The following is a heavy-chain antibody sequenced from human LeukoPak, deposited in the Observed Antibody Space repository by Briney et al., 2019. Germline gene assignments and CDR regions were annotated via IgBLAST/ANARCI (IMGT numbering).Heavy chain of an antibody. CDR2: MNPNSGNT. CDR1: GYTFTSYD. D-gene: IGHD3-10*01. V-gene: IGHV1-8*01. J-gene: IGHJ4*02. Sequence: ASVKVSCKASGYTFTSYDINWVRQATGQGLEWMGWMNPNSGNTGYAQKFQGRVTMTRNTSISTAYMELSRLRSDDTAVYYCARGDSVLLWFGENVDYWGQGTLVTVSS. CDR3: ARGDSVLLWFGENVDY.